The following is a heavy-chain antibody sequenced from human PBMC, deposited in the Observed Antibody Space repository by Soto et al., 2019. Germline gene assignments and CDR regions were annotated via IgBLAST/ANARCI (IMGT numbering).Heavy chain of an antibody. J-gene: IGHJ3*02. Sequence: GSLRLSCAASGFTFSSYGMHWVRQAPGKGLEWVAVISYDGSNKYYADSVKGRFTISRDNSKNTLYLQMNSLKTEDTAVYYCTTGGPVGSGWSSSAFDIWGQGTMVTVSS. V-gene: IGHV3-30*03. CDR1: GFTFSSYG. CDR3: TTGGPVGSGWSSSAFDI. D-gene: IGHD6-19*01. CDR2: ISYDGSNK.